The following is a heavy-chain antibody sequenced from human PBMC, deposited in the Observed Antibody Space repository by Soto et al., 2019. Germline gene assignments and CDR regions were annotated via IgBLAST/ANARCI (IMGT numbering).Heavy chain of an antibody. D-gene: IGHD6-13*01. CDR3: AGAGIAASTSYFQQ. CDR1: GYTFTSYA. CDR2: INAGNGNT. V-gene: IGHV1-3*01. J-gene: IGHJ1*01. Sequence: ASVKVSCKASGYTFTSYAMHWVRQAPGQRLEWMGWINAGNGNTKYSQKFQGRVTITRDTSASTAYMELSSLRSEDTAVYYCAGAGIAASTSYFQQWGQGALVTV.